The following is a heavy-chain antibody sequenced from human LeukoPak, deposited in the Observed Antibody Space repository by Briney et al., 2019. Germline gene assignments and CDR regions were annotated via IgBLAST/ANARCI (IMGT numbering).Heavy chain of an antibody. J-gene: IGHJ5*02. Sequence: SETLSLTCAVYGGSFSGYYWSWIRQPPGKGLEWIGEINHSGSTNYNPSLKSRVTISVDTSKNQFSLKLSSVTAADTAVYYCARGLRFLEWLLSTHNWFDPWGQGILVTVSS. CDR2: INHSGST. CDR1: GGSFSGYY. V-gene: IGHV4-34*01. CDR3: ARGLRFLEWLLSTHNWFDP. D-gene: IGHD3-3*01.